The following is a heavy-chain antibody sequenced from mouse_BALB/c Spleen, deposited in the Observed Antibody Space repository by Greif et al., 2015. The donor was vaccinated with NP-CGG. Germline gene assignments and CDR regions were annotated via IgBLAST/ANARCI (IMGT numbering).Heavy chain of an antibody. CDR1: GYTFTDYY. V-gene: IGHV1-84*02. CDR2: IYPGSGTH. CDR3: ARRTGTVAMDY. J-gene: IGHJ4*01. Sequence: QVQLKQSGPELVKPGASVKISCTASGYTFTDYYINGVNQKPGQGLEWIGWIYPGSGTHKYNEKFKGKAKLTVDTSSSTAYIQFNSRTTEDTAVYFCARRTGTVAMDYWGQGTSVTVSS. D-gene: IGHD4-1*01.